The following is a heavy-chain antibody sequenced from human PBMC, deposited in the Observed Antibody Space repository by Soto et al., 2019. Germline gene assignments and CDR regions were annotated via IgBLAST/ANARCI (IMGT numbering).Heavy chain of an antibody. Sequence: SETLSLTCTVSGGSISSGDYYWSWIRQPPGKGLEWIGYIYYSGSTYYNPSLKSRVTISVDTSKNQFSLKLSSVTAADTAVYFCARGGYYDSSGWFVYFDYWGQGTLVTVSS. J-gene: IGHJ4*02. V-gene: IGHV4-30-4*01. CDR3: ARGGYYDSSGWFVYFDY. D-gene: IGHD3-22*01. CDR2: IYYSGST. CDR1: GGSISSGDYY.